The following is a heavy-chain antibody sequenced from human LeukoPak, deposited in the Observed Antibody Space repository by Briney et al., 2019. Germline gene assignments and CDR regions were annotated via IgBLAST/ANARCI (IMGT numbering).Heavy chain of an antibody. Sequence: GGSLRLSCAASGLTVSDSYMSWVRQAPGKGLEWVAVISYDGSNKYYADSVKGRFTISRDNSKNTLYLQMNSLRAEDTAVYYCARGYLSSTRTDYFDYWGQGTLVTVSS. J-gene: IGHJ4*02. V-gene: IGHV3-30*04. CDR1: GLTVSDSY. CDR2: ISYDGSNK. CDR3: ARGYLSSTRTDYFDY. D-gene: IGHD6-13*01.